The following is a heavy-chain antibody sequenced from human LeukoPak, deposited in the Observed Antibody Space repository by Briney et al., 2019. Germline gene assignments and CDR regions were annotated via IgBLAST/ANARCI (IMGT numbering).Heavy chain of an antibody. Sequence: SETLSLTCNVSGDSTSSRSYYWGWIRQPPGKGLEWIGSIYYSGSTYYNPSLKSRVTISVDTSKNQFSLKLSSVTAADTAVYYCARAVSIAAIQKGLYGMDVWGQGTTVTVSS. CDR1: GDSTSSRSYY. D-gene: IGHD6-13*01. CDR3: ARAVSIAAIQKGLYGMDV. J-gene: IGHJ6*02. V-gene: IGHV4-39*07. CDR2: IYYSGST.